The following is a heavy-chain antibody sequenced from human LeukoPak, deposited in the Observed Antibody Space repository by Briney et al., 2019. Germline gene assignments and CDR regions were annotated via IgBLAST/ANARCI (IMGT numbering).Heavy chain of an antibody. Sequence: GASLQISCKGSGSRFTSYWIGWGRRTPGKGLEWRGIIYPGDSDTRYSPSFQGQVTISADKSNSTAYLKWSSLKASDTALYYCARQGEQLQIDYWGQGTLVTVSS. J-gene: IGHJ4*02. V-gene: IGHV5-51*01. D-gene: IGHD6-6*01. CDR3: ARQGEQLQIDY. CDR2: IYPGDSDT. CDR1: GSRFTSYW.